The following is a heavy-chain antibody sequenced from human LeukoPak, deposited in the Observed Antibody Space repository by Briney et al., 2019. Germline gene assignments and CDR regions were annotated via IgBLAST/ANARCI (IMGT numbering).Heavy chain of an antibody. Sequence: SSETLSLTCTVSGGSISSYYWSWIRQPAGKGLEWIGRIYTSGSTNYNPSLKSRVTISIDTSKNQFSLKLNSVMAADTAVYYCAKGYYFPDYWGQGTLVTVSS. CDR2: IYTSGST. J-gene: IGHJ4*02. D-gene: IGHD2/OR15-2a*01. CDR1: GGSISSYY. V-gene: IGHV4-4*07. CDR3: AKGYYFPDY.